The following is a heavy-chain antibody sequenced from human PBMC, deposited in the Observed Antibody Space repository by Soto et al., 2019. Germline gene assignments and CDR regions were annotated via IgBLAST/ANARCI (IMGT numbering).Heavy chain of an antibody. V-gene: IGHV1-69*12. CDR1: GGTFSSYA. Sequence: QVQLVQSGAEVKKPGSSVKVSCKASGGTFSSYAISWVRQAPGQGLEWMGGIIPIFGTAHYAQKFQGRVTITADESTSTAYMELSRLRSEDTAVYYCARESRYCSGGSCYFLPGIDYWGQGTLVTVSA. CDR2: IIPIFGTA. CDR3: ARESRYCSGGSCYFLPGIDY. J-gene: IGHJ4*02. D-gene: IGHD2-15*01.